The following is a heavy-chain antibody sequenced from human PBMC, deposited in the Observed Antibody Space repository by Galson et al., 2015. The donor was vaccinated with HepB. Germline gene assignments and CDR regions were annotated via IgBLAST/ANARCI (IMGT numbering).Heavy chain of an antibody. CDR3: ASAITGYSSGWYGAFDI. D-gene: IGHD6-19*01. J-gene: IGHJ3*02. Sequence: SVKVSCKASGYTFTSYGISWVRQAPGQGLEWMGWISAYNGNTNYAQKLQGRVTMTTDTSTSTAYMELRSLRSDDTAVYYCASAITGYSSGWYGAFDIWGQGTMVTVSS. CDR1: GYTFTSYG. CDR2: ISAYNGNT. V-gene: IGHV1-18*01.